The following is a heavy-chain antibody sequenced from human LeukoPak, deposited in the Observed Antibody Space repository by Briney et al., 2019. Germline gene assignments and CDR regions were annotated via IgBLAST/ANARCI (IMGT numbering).Heavy chain of an antibody. CDR2: ISHSGIT. CDR1: GGSLSGYY. Sequence: SETLSLTCIIYGGSLSGYYWGWIRQPPGKGLELIGEISHSGITNYNPSLKSRVTISVDTSKNQFSLKLDSVTAADTAVYYCARDLISGGEYCSSTSCYTAQPWGQGTMVTVSS. J-gene: IGHJ3*01. D-gene: IGHD2-2*02. CDR3: ARDLISGGEYCSSTSCYTAQP. V-gene: IGHV4-34*01.